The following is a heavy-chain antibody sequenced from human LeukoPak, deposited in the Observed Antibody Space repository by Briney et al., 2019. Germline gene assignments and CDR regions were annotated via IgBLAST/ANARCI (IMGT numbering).Heavy chain of an antibody. CDR3: ARDPYSGGYWSYYYYYMDV. CDR1: GFTFSSYW. V-gene: IGHV3-74*01. CDR2: INSDGSST. J-gene: IGHJ6*03. Sequence: PGGSLRLSCAASGFTFSSYWMHWVRQAPGKGLVWVSRINSDGSSTSYADSVKGRFTISRDNAKNTLYLQMNSLRAEDTAVYYCARDPYSGGYWSYYYYYMDVWGKGTTVTISS. D-gene: IGHD1-26*01.